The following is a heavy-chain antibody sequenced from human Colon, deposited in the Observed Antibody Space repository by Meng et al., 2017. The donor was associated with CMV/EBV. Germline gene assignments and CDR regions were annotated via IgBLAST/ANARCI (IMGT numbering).Heavy chain of an antibody. D-gene: IGHD4-17*01. V-gene: IGHV3-7*01. J-gene: IGHJ6*02. CDR2: IKEDGSEK. Sequence: GESLKISCAASGFSFNYYEMNWVRQAPGKGLEWMANIKEDGSEKYYVDSVEGRFTICRDNAKKSLCLQMNSLRAEDTAVYYCARGNPMTTVARVGGWYYYYGMDVWGQGTTVTVSS. CDR3: ARGNPMTTVARVGGWYYYYGMDV. CDR1: GFSFNYYE.